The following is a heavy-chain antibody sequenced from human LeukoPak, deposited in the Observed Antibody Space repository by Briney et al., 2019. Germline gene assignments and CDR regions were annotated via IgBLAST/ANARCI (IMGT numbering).Heavy chain of an antibody. CDR2: INHSGST. CDR1: GGSFSGYY. V-gene: IGHV4-34*01. Sequence: SEALSLTCAVSGGSFSGYYWSWIRQPPGKGLEWIGEINHSGSTIYNPSLKSRVTISVDTSKNQFSLKLSSVTAADTAVYYCARGQQQLMRLILTVWGQGTTVTVSS. CDR3: ARGQQQLMRLILTV. J-gene: IGHJ6*02. D-gene: IGHD6-13*01.